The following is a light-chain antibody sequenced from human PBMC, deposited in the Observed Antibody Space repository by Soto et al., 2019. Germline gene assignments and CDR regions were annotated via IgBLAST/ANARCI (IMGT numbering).Light chain of an antibody. CDR2: GVS. J-gene: IGKJ4*01. V-gene: IGKV3D-15*01. CDR3: QQYISWPLT. CDR1: QSITTN. Sequence: EIVMTQSPATLSVSPGEGVTLSCRASQSITTNLAWYQQKPGQSPRLLIYGVSTRASGIPARFSGSGSGTDFTLTISSLQSGDFAVYYWQQYISWPLTCGGGTNVEI.